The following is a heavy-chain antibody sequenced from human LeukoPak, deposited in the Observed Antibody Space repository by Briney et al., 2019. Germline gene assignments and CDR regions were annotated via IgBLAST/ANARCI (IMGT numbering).Heavy chain of an antibody. J-gene: IGHJ4*02. Sequence: PSETLSLTCTVSGGSISNYYWSWIRQPPGKGLEGIGYLYYSGSTNYNPSLRSRVTISVDTSKNQFSLNLSSVTAADTAIYYCARETYYYDSSGYYPYYFDYWGQGTLVTVSS. CDR2: LYYSGST. D-gene: IGHD3-22*01. CDR3: ARETYYYDSSGYYPYYFDY. CDR1: GGSISNYY. V-gene: IGHV4-59*01.